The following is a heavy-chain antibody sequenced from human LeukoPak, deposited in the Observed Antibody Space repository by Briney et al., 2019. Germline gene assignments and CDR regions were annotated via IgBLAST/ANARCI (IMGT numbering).Heavy chain of an antibody. Sequence: GASVKVSCKASGYTFTSYGISWVRQAPGQGLEWMGWISAYNDNTNYAQKLQGRVTMTTDTSTSTAYMELRSLRSDDTAVYYCARDHMVRGVINYYYYYYMDVWGKGTTVTVSS. J-gene: IGHJ6*03. V-gene: IGHV1-18*01. D-gene: IGHD3-10*01. CDR3: ARDHMVRGVINYYYYYYMDV. CDR1: GYTFTSYG. CDR2: ISAYNDNT.